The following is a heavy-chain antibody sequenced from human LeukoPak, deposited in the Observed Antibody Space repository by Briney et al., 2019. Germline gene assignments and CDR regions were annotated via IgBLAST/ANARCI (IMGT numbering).Heavy chain of an antibody. J-gene: IGHJ4*02. V-gene: IGHV4-34*01. Sequence: SETLSLTCAVYGGSFSDYYWTWIRQPPGKGLEWIGEIKHSGSTNYNPSLKSRVTMSVDTSKKQFSLNLSSVTAADTAVYYCATTPREYSSTWYYFDYWGQGILVTVSS. CDR2: IKHSGST. CDR3: ATTPREYSSTWYYFDY. D-gene: IGHD6-13*01. CDR1: GGSFSDYY.